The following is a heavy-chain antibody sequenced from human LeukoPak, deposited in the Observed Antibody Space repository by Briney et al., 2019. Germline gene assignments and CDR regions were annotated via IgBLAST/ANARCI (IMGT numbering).Heavy chain of an antibody. CDR3: ARGEQQLAWYAFDI. CDR1: GGSISSYY. V-gene: IGHV4-59*01. CDR2: IYYSGST. D-gene: IGHD6-13*01. J-gene: IGHJ3*02. Sequence: PSETLSLTCTVSGGSISSYYWSWIRQPPGKGLEWIGYIYYSGSTNYNPSLKSRVTISVDTSKNQFSLKLSSVTAADTAVYYCARGEQQLAWYAFDIWGQGTMVTVSS.